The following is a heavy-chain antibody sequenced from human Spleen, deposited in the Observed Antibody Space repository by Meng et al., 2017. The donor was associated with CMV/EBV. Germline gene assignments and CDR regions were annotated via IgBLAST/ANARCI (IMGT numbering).Heavy chain of an antibody. V-gene: IGHV3-66*02. CDR1: GFTVSSNY. D-gene: IGHD2-21*01. CDR3: ARVGVVIATFDY. J-gene: IGHJ4*02. Sequence: GESLKISCAASGFTVSSNYMSWVRQAPGKGLEWVSVIYSGGSTYYADSVKGRFTISRDNSKNTLYLQMNSLRAEDTAVYYCARVGVVIATFDYWGQGTLVTVSS. CDR2: IYSGGST.